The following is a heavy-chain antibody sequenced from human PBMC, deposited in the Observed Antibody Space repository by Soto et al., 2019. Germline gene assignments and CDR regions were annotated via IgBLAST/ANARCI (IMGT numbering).Heavy chain of an antibody. CDR2: IYYSGST. CDR1: GGSISSGDYY. V-gene: IGHV4-30-4*01. CDR3: ARATHGDGYNYRVYYFDY. D-gene: IGHD5-12*01. J-gene: IGHJ4*02. Sequence: QVQLQESGPGLVKPSQTLSLTCTVSGGSISSGDYYWSWIRQPPGKGLEWIGYIYYSGSTYYNPSLKSRVTISVDTSKNQFSLKLSSVTAADTAVYYCARATHGDGYNYRVYYFDYWGQGTLVTVSS.